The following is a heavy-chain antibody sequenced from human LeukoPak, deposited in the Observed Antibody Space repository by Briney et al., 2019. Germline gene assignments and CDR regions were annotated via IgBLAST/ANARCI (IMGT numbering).Heavy chain of an antibody. J-gene: IGHJ6*02. CDR3: ARYATYYYYGMDV. V-gene: IGHV4-34*01. Sequence: SETLSLTCAVYGGSFSGYYWSWIRQPPGKGLEWIGEINHSGSTNYNPSLKSRVTISVDTSKNQFSLELSSVTAADTAVYYCARYATYYYYGMDVWGQGTTVTVSS. CDR1: GGSFSGYY. D-gene: IGHD1-26*01. CDR2: INHSGST.